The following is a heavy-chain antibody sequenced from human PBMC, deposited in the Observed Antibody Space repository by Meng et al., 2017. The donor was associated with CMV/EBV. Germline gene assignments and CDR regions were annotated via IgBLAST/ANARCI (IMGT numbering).Heavy chain of an antibody. CDR2: TYYRSKWYN. CDR3: ARGRDRPYYYYGMDV. CDR1: GDSVPSNSAA. V-gene: IGHV6-1*01. D-gene: IGHD5-24*01. Sequence: SCAISGDSVPSNSAAWNGTRQSPSGGLEWLGRTYYRSKWYNDYAVSVKSRMTINPDTSKNQFSLQLNSVTPEDTAVYYCARGRDRPYYYYGMDVWGQGTTVTVSS. J-gene: IGHJ6*02.